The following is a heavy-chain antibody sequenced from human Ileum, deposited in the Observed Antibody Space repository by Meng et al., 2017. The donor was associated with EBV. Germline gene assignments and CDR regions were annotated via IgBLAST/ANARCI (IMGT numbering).Heavy chain of an antibody. CDR3: AGGNWNQGFFDY. J-gene: IGHJ4*02. CDR1: GLTVSSNN. D-gene: IGHD1-1*01. V-gene: IGHV3-53*01. Sequence: EGQVVGSGGGLVQPGGSRRVSRAASGLTVSSNNMSWVRQAPGKGLEWVSLIKRGGNTYYADSVRGRFAISRDNSKNTLYLQMNSLSAEDTAVYYCAGGNWNQGFFDYWGQGTLVTVSS. CDR2: IKRGGNT.